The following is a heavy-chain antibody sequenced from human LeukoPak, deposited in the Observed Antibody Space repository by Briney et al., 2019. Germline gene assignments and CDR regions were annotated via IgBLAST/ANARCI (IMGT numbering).Heavy chain of an antibody. D-gene: IGHD5-24*01. Sequence: GGSLRLSCAASGFTFSSYAMHWVRQAPGKGLEWVSSISGRDGRTYYTDSVKGRFTISRDNSKKMLYLQMNSLRDEDTAIYYCAKDQFIANNWFDPGGQGTLVTVS. CDR1: GFTFSSYA. J-gene: IGHJ5*02. CDR3: AKDQFIANNWFDP. CDR2: ISGRDGRT. V-gene: IGHV3-23*01.